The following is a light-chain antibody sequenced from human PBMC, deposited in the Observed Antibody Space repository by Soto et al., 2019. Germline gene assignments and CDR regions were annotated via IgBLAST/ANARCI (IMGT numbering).Light chain of an antibody. J-gene: IGKJ2*01. CDR1: QSVLYSSNNKNY. CDR3: QQYYSIPQT. Sequence: DIVMTQSPDSLAVSLGERATINCKPSQSVLYSSNNKNYLAWYQQKPGQPPKLLIYWASTRESGVPDRFSGSGSGTDFTLTISSLQAEDVAVYYCQQYYSIPQTFGQGTKLEIK. CDR2: WAS. V-gene: IGKV4-1*01.